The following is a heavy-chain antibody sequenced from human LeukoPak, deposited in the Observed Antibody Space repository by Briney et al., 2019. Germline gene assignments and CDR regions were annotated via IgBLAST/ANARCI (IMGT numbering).Heavy chain of an antibody. CDR1: GYTFTSYD. J-gene: IGHJ4*02. CDR3: ARNPEGSSWWIDY. Sequence: VASVKVSCKASGYTFTSYDINWVRQATGQGLEWMGWMNPNSGNTGYAQKFQGRITMTRNTSISTAYMELSSLRSEDTAVYYCARNPEGSSWWIDYWGQGTLVTVSS. V-gene: IGHV1-8*01. CDR2: MNPNSGNT. D-gene: IGHD6-13*01.